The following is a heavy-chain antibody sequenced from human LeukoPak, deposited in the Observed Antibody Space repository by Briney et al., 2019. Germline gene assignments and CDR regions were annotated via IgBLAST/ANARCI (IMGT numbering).Heavy chain of an antibody. CDR1: GYTFTSYD. V-gene: IGHV1-8*03. CDR3: ATVQTYNAFDI. Sequence: ASVKVSCKASGYTFTSYDINWVRQATGQGLEWMGWMNPNSGNTGYAQKFQGRVTINRNTSISTAYMEPSSLRSEDTAVYYCATVQTYNAFDIWGQGTMVTVSS. CDR2: MNPNSGNT. D-gene: IGHD6-6*01. J-gene: IGHJ3*02.